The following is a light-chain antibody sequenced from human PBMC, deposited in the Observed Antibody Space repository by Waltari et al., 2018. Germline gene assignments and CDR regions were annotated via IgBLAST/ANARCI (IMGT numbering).Light chain of an antibody. Sequence: DIQMTQSPSSLSASAGDRVTITCRASQDIKTYLNWYQQKPGKTPKRLIYAASSLESGVPSRFSGSGSGTDFTFTIRSLQPEDSATYFCLQHNSLPYTFGQGTKVEIK. CDR1: QDIKTY. CDR3: LQHNSLPYT. V-gene: IGKV1-17*01. CDR2: AAS. J-gene: IGKJ2*01.